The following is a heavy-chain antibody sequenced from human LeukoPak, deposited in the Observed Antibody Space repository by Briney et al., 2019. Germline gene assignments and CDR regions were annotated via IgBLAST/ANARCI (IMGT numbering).Heavy chain of an antibody. CDR1: GYTFTGYY. CDR3: ARDRTYAFDL. V-gene: IGHV1-2*02. D-gene: IGHD1/OR15-1a*01. J-gene: IGHJ4*02. CDR2: INPNSGGT. Sequence: ASVKVSCKASGYTFTGYYMHWVRQAPGQGLEWMGWINPNSGGTNYAQKFQGRVTMTTDTSTSTAYMELRSLRSDDTAVYYCARDRTYAFDLWGQGTLVTVSS.